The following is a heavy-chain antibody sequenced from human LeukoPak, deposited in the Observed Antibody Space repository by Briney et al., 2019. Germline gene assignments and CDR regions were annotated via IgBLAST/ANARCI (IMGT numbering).Heavy chain of an antibody. CDR2: INPNGDAT. CDR3: ARPLFCAFDNCGYWLDP. V-gene: IGHV1-46*01. CDR1: GYTFTKYL. Sequence: ASVKVSCKTSGYTFTKYLIHWVRQAPGQGLEWVGTINPNGDATNYAPRLQGRLTLTQDTSTSTVYMELRGLTPDDTAVYYCARPLFCAFDNCGYWLDPWGPGTLVTVSS. J-gene: IGHJ5*02. D-gene: IGHD1-20*01.